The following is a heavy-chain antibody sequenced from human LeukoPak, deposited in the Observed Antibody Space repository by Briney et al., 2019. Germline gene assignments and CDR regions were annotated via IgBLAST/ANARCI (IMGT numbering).Heavy chain of an antibody. CDR3: ARAPSWAAAGTGNWFDP. V-gene: IGHV3-74*01. Sequence: GGSLRLSCAASGFTFSSYWMHWVRQAPGKGLVWVSRINSDGSSTSYADYVKGRFTISRDNAKNTLYLQMNSLRAEDTAVYYCARAPSWAAAGTGNWFDPWGQGTLVTVSS. J-gene: IGHJ5*02. CDR2: INSDGSST. CDR1: GFTFSSYW. D-gene: IGHD6-13*01.